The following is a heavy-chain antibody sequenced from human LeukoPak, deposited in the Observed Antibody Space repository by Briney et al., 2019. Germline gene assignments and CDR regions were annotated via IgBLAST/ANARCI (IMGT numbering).Heavy chain of an antibody. CDR2: TNPNSGNT. D-gene: IGHD3-16*02. CDR1: GYTFINYD. J-gene: IGHJ3*02. Sequence: ASVKISCKTSGYTFINYDINWVRQTTGQGLEWMGWTNPNSGNTGYSQKFQGRVTIARNTSINTAYMELSSLTSEDTAVYYCARYYVWGSYRRSTAFDIWGQGTMVTVSS. CDR3: ARYYVWGSYRRSTAFDI. V-gene: IGHV1-8*01.